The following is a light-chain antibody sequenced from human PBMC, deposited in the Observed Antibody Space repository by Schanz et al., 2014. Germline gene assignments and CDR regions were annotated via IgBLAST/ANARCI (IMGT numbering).Light chain of an antibody. CDR3: QHYGSSPDT. CDR2: GAS. V-gene: IGKV3-20*01. CDR1: RSLSSAY. Sequence: EIVLTQSPGTLSLSPGERATLSCRASRSLSSAYLAWYQQKPGQAPRLLIYGASSRATGIPDRFSGSGSGTDFTLTISRLEPEDFAVYYCQHYGSSPDTFGQGTRLELK. J-gene: IGKJ5*01.